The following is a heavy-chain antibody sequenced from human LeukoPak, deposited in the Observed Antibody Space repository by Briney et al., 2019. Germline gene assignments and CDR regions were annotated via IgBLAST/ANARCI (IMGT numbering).Heavy chain of an antibody. Sequence: PGGSLRLSCAASGFTFSSSAMXXXXQAPXXGLEXVSVISGSGGITDYADSVKGRFTISRDNAKNTLYLGVNSLRPEDTAVYYCAKGGRLNGLGVWGQGTTVTVSS. D-gene: IGHD3-16*01. CDR2: ISGSGGIT. CDR3: AKGGRLNGLGV. J-gene: IGHJ6*02. CDR1: GFTFSSSA. V-gene: IGHV3-23*01.